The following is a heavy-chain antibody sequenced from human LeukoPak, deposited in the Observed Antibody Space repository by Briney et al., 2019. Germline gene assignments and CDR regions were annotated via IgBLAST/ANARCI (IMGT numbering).Heavy chain of an antibody. V-gene: IGHV4-39*01. CDR2: IFYSGST. CDR1: GGSIRSSSYY. J-gene: IGHJ4*02. CDR3: ARLRSGFYFDS. D-gene: IGHD6-19*01. Sequence: ETQSVTCTVSGGSIRSSSYYWGWIRQPPGKGLEWLANIFYSGSTFYNPSLKSRVTISVDTSQNQFSLKLSSVTAADTAVYYCARLRSGFYFDSWGQGTLVTVSS.